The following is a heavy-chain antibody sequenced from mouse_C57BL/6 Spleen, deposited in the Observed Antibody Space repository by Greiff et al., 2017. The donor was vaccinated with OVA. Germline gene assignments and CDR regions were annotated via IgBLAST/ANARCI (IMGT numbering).Heavy chain of an antibody. CDR3: AREVAGSTAEATAY. V-gene: IGHV1-81*01. CDR1: GYTFTSYG. D-gene: IGHD3-2*02. Sequence: QVQLQQSGAELARPGASVKLSCKASGYTFTSYGISWVKQRPGQGLEWIGEIYPRSGNTYYNEKFKGKATLTADKSSSTAYMELRGQTSEDSAVYFCAREVAGSTAEATAYWGQGTLVTVSA. CDR2: IYPRSGNT. J-gene: IGHJ3*01.